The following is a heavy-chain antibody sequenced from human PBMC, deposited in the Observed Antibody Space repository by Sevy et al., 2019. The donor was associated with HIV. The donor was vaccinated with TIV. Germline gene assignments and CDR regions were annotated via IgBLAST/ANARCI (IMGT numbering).Heavy chain of an antibody. CDR1: GFTFSSYG. Sequence: GGSLRLSCAASGFTFSSYGMHWVRQAPGKGLEWVAVISYDGSNKYYADSVKGRFTISRDNSKNTRYLQMNSLRAEDTAVYYCAKDFRMITFGGVIPPGGMDVWGQGTTVTVSS. CDR2: ISYDGSNK. V-gene: IGHV3-30*18. D-gene: IGHD3-16*02. J-gene: IGHJ6*02. CDR3: AKDFRMITFGGVIPPGGMDV.